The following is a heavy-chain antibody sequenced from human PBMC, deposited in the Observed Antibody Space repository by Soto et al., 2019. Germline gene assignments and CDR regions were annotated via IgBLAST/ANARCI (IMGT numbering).Heavy chain of an antibody. CDR2: IDYSVTT. Sequence: QLQLQESGPGLVKPSETLSLTCTVSGGSISSSTYFWGWIRQPPGKRLECIGSIDYSVTTYYNTPRRPRATISVDTSRQQFALTLSSVTAADTAVYYCARHGANSGSYSGSFQHWGEGTLVTVSS. D-gene: IGHD1-26*01. J-gene: IGHJ1*01. CDR3: ARHGANSGSYSGSFQH. CDR1: GGSISSSTYF. V-gene: IGHV4-39*01.